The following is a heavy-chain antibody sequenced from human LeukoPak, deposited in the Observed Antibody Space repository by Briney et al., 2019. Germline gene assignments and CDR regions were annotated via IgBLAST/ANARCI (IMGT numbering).Heavy chain of an antibody. D-gene: IGHD6-19*01. V-gene: IGHV3-15*01. Sequence: PGGSLRLSCAASGFTFSNAWMSWVRQAPGKGLEWVGRIKSKTDGGTTDYAAPVKGRFTISRDDSKNTLYLQMNSLKTEDTAVXYXXAIAVXXXDPEDYWGQGTLVTVSS. CDR2: IKSKTDGGTT. J-gene: IGHJ4*02. CDR3: XAIAVXXXDPEDY. CDR1: GFTFSNAW.